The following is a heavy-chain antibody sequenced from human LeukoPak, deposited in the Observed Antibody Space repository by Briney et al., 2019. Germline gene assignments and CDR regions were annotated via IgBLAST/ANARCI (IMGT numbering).Heavy chain of an antibody. Sequence: ASVKVSCKASGYTFTGYYMHWVRQAPGQGLEWMGWINPNSGGTNYAQKFQGRVTMTRDTSISTAYMELSRLRSDDTAVYYCARDLRGGYYYDSSGHYPWGQGTLVTVSS. D-gene: IGHD3-22*01. CDR1: GYTFTGYY. CDR3: ARDLRGGYYYDSSGHYP. J-gene: IGHJ5*02. V-gene: IGHV1-2*02. CDR2: INPNSGGT.